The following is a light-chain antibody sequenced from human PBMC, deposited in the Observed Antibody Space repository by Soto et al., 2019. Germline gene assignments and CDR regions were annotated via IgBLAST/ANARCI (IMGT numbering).Light chain of an antibody. J-gene: IGKJ1*01. CDR2: SAS. V-gene: IGKV1-6*01. Sequence: IEKTPYPSSVSASVEDRDTISFRASQGIRNELGLYQQKPGKAPKLLIYSASSLQSGVPSRFSGSGSGTDFILTIIVLQPEDYATYFCLQDFTYPLTFGQGTKVDI. CDR1: QGIRNE. CDR3: LQDFTYPLT.